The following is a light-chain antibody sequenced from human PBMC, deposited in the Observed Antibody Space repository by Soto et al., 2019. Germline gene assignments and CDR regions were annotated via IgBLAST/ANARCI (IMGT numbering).Light chain of an antibody. Sequence: EIVMTQSPATLSVSPGERVTLSSRASQSVRSNLAWYQQKPGQAPRLLIYGASTRATGIPARFSGSGSGTEFTLTISCLQSEDFALYYCQQYNTWPPTFGQGTKVEIK. CDR1: QSVRSN. CDR3: QQYNTWPPT. V-gene: IGKV3-15*01. J-gene: IGKJ1*01. CDR2: GAS.